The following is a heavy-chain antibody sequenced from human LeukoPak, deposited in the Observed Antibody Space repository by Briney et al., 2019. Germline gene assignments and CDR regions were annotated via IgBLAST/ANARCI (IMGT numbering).Heavy chain of an antibody. V-gene: IGHV3-30*18. J-gene: IGHJ5*02. CDR2: ISHDGSNI. Sequence: GRSLRLSCAASGFAFSYYGMHWVRHAPGKGLEWVAVISHDGSNIHYGDSVKGRFTISRDNSKNTVYLQMNSLRAEDTAIYYCAKDPYRVVVATGNYLDPWGQGTLLTVSS. CDR1: GFAFSYYG. CDR3: AKDPYRVVVATGNYLDP. D-gene: IGHD2-15*01.